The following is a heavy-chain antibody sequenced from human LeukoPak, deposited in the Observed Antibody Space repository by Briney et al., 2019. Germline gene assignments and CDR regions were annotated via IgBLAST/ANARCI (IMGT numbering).Heavy chain of an antibody. J-gene: IGHJ5*02. D-gene: IGHD3-22*01. V-gene: IGHV5-51*01. CDR3: ARQVVLDYYYDTGPLPFDP. Sequence: PGESLKISCKGSGYSFTSYWIGWVRQMPGKGLEWMGIIYPGDSDTRYSPSFQGQVTISADKSISTAYLQWSSLKASDTAMYYCARQVVLDYYYDTGPLPFDPWGQGTLVTVSS. CDR1: GYSFTSYW. CDR2: IYPGDSDT.